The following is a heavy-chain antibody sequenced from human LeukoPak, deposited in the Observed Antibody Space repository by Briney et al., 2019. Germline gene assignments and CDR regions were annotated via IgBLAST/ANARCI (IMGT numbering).Heavy chain of an antibody. V-gene: IGHV3-43*01. D-gene: IGHD6-19*01. J-gene: IGHJ4*02. CDR1: GFTFNDFS. Sequence: GGSLRLSCVVSGFTFNDFSVHWVRQAPGKGLEWVCVFGRKGTTQRYSDSVRGRFTVSSDRRKTSLYLQLSGLRTEDTALYYCAREHSSGWPNLQSWGRGTLVSVFS. CDR2: FGRKGTTQ. CDR3: AREHSSGWPNLQS.